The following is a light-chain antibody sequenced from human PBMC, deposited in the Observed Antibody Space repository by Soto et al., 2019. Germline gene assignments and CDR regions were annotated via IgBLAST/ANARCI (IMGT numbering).Light chain of an antibody. CDR3: QQYYSYPRT. Sequence: DIVMTQSPDSLAVSLGERATIDCKSSQSLLYGGNDRNYLAWYQHKPGQSPKLIMYWASTREAGVPDRFSGSGSGTHFTLTISSLQAEDVAVYYCQQYYSYPRTFGPGTKVDIK. J-gene: IGKJ3*01. V-gene: IGKV4-1*01. CDR2: WAS. CDR1: QSLLYGGNDRNY.